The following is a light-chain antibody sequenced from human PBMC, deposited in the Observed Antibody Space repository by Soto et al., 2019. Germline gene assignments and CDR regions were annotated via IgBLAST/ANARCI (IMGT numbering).Light chain of an antibody. Sequence: DIQMTQSPSSLSASVGDRVTITCRASQGISTYLAWYQQKSGKVPKLLIYAASTLQSGVPSRFSGSGSGTDFTLTISSRQPEDVATYYCQKYNSAPLTFGGGTKVEIK. CDR3: QKYNSAPLT. CDR1: QGISTY. J-gene: IGKJ4*01. CDR2: AAS. V-gene: IGKV1-27*01.